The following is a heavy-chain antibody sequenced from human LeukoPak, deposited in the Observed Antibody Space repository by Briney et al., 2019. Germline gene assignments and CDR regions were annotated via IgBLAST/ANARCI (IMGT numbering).Heavy chain of an antibody. CDR1: GFTFSSYG. Sequence: GGSLRLSCAASGFTFSSYGMHGVRQAPGKGLEWVAFIRYDGSNKYYADSVKGRFTISRDNSKNTLYLQMNSLRAEDTAVYYCVVAGTSYFDYWGQGTLVTVSS. CDR3: VVAGTSYFDY. CDR2: IRYDGSNK. D-gene: IGHD6-19*01. V-gene: IGHV3-30*02. J-gene: IGHJ4*02.